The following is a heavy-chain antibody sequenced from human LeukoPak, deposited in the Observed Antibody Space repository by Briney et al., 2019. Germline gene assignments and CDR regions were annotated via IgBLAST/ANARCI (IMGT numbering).Heavy chain of an antibody. Sequence: GASVKVSCKASGGTFSSYAISWVRQAPGQGLEWMGWISAYNGNTNYAQKLQGRVTMTTDTSTSTAYMELRSLRSDDTAVYYCARDYYDSSGYNPHGSHYWGQGTLVTVSS. V-gene: IGHV1-18*01. D-gene: IGHD3-22*01. CDR1: GGTFSSYA. J-gene: IGHJ4*02. CDR2: ISAYNGNT. CDR3: ARDYYDSSGYNPHGSHY.